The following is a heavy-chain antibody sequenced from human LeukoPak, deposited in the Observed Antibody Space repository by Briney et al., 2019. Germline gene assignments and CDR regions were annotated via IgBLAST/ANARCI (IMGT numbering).Heavy chain of an antibody. CDR3: AKDPMIVVVRYAFDI. V-gene: IGHV3-48*03. D-gene: IGHD3-22*01. CDR1: GFTFSSYE. CDR2: ISSSGSTI. Sequence: GGSLRLSCAASGFTFSSYEMNWVRQAPGKGLEWVSYISSSGSTIYYADSVKGRFTISRDNSKNTLYLQMNSLRAEDTAVYYCAKDPMIVVVRYAFDIWGQGTMVTVSS. J-gene: IGHJ3*02.